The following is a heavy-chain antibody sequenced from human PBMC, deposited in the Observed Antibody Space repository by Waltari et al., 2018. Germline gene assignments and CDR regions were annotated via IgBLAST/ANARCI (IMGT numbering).Heavy chain of an antibody. CDR2: IHRSGRS. Sequence: QLQLQQSGPGLVKPSESLSLTCAVSGEPMSERDWWSWVRQPPGKGLEWIGQIHRSGRSNYNPSLESRVTLSIDTSNKQFSLRLPSATAADTAVYYCARDRGRGLYLDSWGQGTLVTVSP. CDR3: ARDRGRGLYLDS. J-gene: IGHJ4*02. V-gene: IGHV4-4*02. D-gene: IGHD2-15*01. CDR1: GEPMSERDW.